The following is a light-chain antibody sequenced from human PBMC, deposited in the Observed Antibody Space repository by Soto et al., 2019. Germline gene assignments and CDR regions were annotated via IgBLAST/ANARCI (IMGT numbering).Light chain of an antibody. CDR3: GAWDDSLNGVV. CDR1: SSNIGSNT. J-gene: IGLJ2*01. CDR2: STI. Sequence: QLVLTQPPSASGTPGQGITISCSGSSSNIGSNTVNWYQKFPGTAPKLLIYSTILRPSGVPDRFSGSKSDTSASLAISGLQSDDEADYYCGAWDDSLNGVVFGGGTQLTVL. V-gene: IGLV1-44*01.